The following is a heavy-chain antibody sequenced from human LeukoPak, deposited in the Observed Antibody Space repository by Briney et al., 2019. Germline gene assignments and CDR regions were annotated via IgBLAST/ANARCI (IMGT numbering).Heavy chain of an antibody. D-gene: IGHD3-16*02. CDR1: GGSFSGYY. J-gene: IGHJ4*02. Sequence: SETLSLTCAVYGGSFSGYYWSWIRQPPGKGLEWIGEINHSGSTNYNPSLKSRVTISVDTSKNQFSLKLSSVTAADTAVYYCARGTRWRLSTRKFDYWGQGTLVTVSS. V-gene: IGHV4-34*01. CDR2: INHSGST. CDR3: ARGTRWRLSTRKFDY.